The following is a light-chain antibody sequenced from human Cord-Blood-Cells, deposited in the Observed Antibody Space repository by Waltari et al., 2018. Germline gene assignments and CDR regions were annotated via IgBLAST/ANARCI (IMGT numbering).Light chain of an antibody. CDR3: QQYGSSPWT. Sequence: TLSCRASQSVSSSYLAWYQQKPGQAPRLLIYGASSRATGIPDRFSGSGSGTDFTLTISRLEPEDFAVYYCQQYGSSPWTFGQGTKVEIK. V-gene: IGKV3-20*01. J-gene: IGKJ1*01. CDR1: QSVSSSY. CDR2: GAS.